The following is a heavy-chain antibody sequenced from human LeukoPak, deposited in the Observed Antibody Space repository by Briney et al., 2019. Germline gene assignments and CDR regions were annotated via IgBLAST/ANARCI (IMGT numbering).Heavy chain of an antibody. CDR2: ISYDGSNK. CDR3: AREYSGYAEGYYFDY. D-gene: IGHD5-12*01. CDR1: GFTFSSYA. Sequence: GGSLRLSCAASGFTFSSYAMHWVRQAPGKGLEWVAVISYDGSNKYYADSVKGRFTISRDNSKNTLYLQMNSLRAEDTAVYYCAREYSGYAEGYYFDYWGQGTLVTVSS. J-gene: IGHJ4*02. V-gene: IGHV3-30*04.